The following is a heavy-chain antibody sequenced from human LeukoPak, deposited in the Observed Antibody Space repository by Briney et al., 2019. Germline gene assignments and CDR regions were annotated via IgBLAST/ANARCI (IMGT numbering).Heavy chain of an antibody. J-gene: IGHJ6*03. CDR1: GFTFSGYW. V-gene: IGHV3-7*03. D-gene: IGHD6-6*01. Sequence: PGGSLRLSCAVSGFTFSGYWMSWVRQAPGKGLEWVANIKEDGSEKHYVNSVNGRFTISRDNAKNSLYLQMNSLRAEDTAVYYCAREGLYSSSSGGYYYMDVWGKGTTVTVSS. CDR2: IKEDGSEK. CDR3: AREGLYSSSSGGYYYMDV.